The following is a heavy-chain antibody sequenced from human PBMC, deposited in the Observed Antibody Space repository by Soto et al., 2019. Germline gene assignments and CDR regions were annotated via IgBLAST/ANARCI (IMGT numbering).Heavy chain of an antibody. D-gene: IGHD2-15*01. Sequence: QITLKESGTTLVKPTQTLTLTCTFFGFSLSTSEVGVGCIRQPPGKALERLALIYWDDEKLHSPSLKSRLTLTTDTSKNQVVLTMTNMRHVDTATYYCAHSGYCSVGSCYPEIGPRWFDPGGQGTVVSVSS. V-gene: IGHV2-5*02. CDR2: IYWDDEK. CDR3: AHSGYCSVGSCYPEIGPRWFDP. CDR1: GFSLSTSEVG. J-gene: IGHJ5*02.